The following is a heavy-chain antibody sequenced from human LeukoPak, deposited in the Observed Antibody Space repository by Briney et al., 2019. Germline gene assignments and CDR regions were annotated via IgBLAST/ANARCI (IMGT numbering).Heavy chain of an antibody. CDR3: VRDRGTYRPIDY. V-gene: IGHV3-21*04. CDR1: AFSLNAYN. D-gene: IGHD1-26*01. J-gene: IGHJ4*02. CDR2: ISYTGPYI. Sequence: GGSLRLSCAASAFSLNAYNMNWIRQAPGKGLEWVSSISYTGPYIYYADSVKGRFTISRDNAQNSLYLQMSSLRAEDTAIYYCVRDRGTYRPIDYWGQGTLVTVSS.